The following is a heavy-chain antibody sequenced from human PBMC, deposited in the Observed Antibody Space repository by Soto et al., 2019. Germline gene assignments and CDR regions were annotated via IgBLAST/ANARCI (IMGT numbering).Heavy chain of an antibody. CDR2: IIPIFGTA. CDR3: ASRVITGTRFAD. V-gene: IGHV1-69*13. J-gene: IGHJ4*02. D-gene: IGHD1-20*01. CDR1: GGTFSSYA. Sequence: ASVKVSCKASGGTFSSYAISWVRQAPGQGLEWMGGIIPIFGTANYAQKFQGRVTITADESTSTAYMELSSLRSEDTAVYYCASRVITGTRFADWGQGTLVTVSS.